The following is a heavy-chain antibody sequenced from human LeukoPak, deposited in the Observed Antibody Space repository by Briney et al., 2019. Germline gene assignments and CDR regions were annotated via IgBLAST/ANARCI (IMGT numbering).Heavy chain of an antibody. CDR2: IWYDGSNK. CDR1: GFTFSSYG. J-gene: IGHJ4*02. V-gene: IGHV3-33*01. Sequence: GGSLRLSCAASGFTFSSYGMPWVRQAPGKGLEWVAVIWYDGSNKYYADSVKGRFTISRDNSKNTLYLQMNSLRAEDTAAYYCASLVPPDYYDSSGYYNWGQGTLVTVSS. CDR3: ASLVPPDYYDSSGYYN. D-gene: IGHD3-22*01.